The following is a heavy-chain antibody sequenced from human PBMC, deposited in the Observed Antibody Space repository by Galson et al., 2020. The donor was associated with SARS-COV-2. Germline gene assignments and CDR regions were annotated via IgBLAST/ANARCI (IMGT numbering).Heavy chain of an antibody. CDR2: IWYDGSRK. D-gene: IGHD2-2*01. J-gene: IGHJ3*02. CDR3: AREMPTGLGAFDI. Sequence: SLRLSCAASGFTFSDYGIHWVRQAPGKGLEWVAVIWYDGSRKYYTDSVKGRFTISRDNSKNKVYLQLNSLTDEDTDVYYCAREMPTGLGAFDIWGRGTMVIVSS. CDR1: GFTFSDYG. V-gene: IGHV3-33*01.